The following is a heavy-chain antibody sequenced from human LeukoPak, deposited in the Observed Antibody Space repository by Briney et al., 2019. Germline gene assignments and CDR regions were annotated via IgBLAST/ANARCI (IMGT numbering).Heavy chain of an antibody. CDR1: GGSFSGYY. V-gene: IGHV4-34*01. CDR2: INHSGST. CDR3: ARYGGRGGLGY. D-gene: IGHD4-23*01. J-gene: IGHJ4*02. Sequence: SETLSLTCAVYGGSFSGYYWSWIRQPPGKGLEWIGEINHSGSTNYNPSLKSRVTISVDASKNQFSLKLSSVTAADTAVYYCARYGGRGGLGYWGQGTLVTVSS.